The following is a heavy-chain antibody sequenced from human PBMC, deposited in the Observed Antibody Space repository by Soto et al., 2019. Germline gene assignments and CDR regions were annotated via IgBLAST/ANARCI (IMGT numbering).Heavy chain of an antibody. CDR3: ARDYDTTGYYDY. CDR1: GGSISSGGSS. Sequence: QLQLQESGSGLVKPSQTLSLTCAVSGGSISSGGSSWGWIRQPPEKGLEFIGYIYHSGSTYYNPSLKSRXXIXVXRSKNQLSLRLTSVTAADTAVYYCARDYDTTGYYDYWGQGTLVTVSS. D-gene: IGHD3-22*01. CDR2: IYHSGST. V-gene: IGHV4-30-2*01. J-gene: IGHJ4*02.